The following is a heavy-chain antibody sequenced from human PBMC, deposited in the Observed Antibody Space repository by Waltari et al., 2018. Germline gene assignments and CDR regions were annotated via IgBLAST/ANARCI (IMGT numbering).Heavy chain of an antibody. V-gene: IGHV3-30*18. CDR2: IWYDGSNK. D-gene: IGHD4-17*01. CDR1: GFTFSSYG. CDR3: AKGATVTYADY. J-gene: IGHJ4*02. Sequence: QVQLVESGGGVVQPGRSLRLSCAASGFTFSSYGMHWVRQAPGKGLEWVAVIWYDGSNKYYADSVKGRFTISRDNSKNTLYLQMNSLRAEDTVMYYCAKGATVTYADYWGQGTLVTVSS.